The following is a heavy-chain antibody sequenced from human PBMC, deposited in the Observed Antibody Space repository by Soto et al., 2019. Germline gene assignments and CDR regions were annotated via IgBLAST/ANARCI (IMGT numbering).Heavy chain of an antibody. J-gene: IGHJ4*02. CDR3: AGGSGSYRPFDY. Sequence: PGGSLRLSCAASGFTFSTYEMNWVRQAPGKGREWVSYISSSGSTIFYADSVKGRFTISRDNARNSLYLQMNSLRAEDTALYYCAGGSGSYRPFDYWGQGTLVTVSS. CDR1: GFTFSTYE. CDR2: ISSSGSTI. D-gene: IGHD1-26*01. V-gene: IGHV3-48*03.